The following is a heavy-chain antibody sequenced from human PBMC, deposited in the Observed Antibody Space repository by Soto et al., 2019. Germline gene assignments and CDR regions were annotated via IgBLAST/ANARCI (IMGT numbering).Heavy chain of an antibody. CDR2: IIPIFGTA. CDR1: GGTFSSYA. D-gene: IGHD5-12*01. V-gene: IGHV1-69*13. Sequence: EASVKVSCKASGGTFSSYAISWVRQAPGQGLEWMGGIIPIFGTANYAQKFQGRVTITADESTSTAYMELSSLRSEDTAVYYCASGNSGYDYYYYYGMDVWGQGTTVTVS. CDR3: ASGNSGYDYYYYYGMDV. J-gene: IGHJ6*02.